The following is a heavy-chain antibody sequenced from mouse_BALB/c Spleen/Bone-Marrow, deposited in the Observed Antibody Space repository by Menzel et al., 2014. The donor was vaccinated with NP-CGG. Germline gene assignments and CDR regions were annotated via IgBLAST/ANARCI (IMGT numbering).Heavy chain of an antibody. CDR2: IAPGSGST. V-gene: IGHV1S41*01. CDR1: GYTFTNYW. D-gene: IGHD2-1*01. CDR3: TRFRICYGNCGAMDY. J-gene: IGHJ4*01. Sequence: DLVKPGASVKLSCKASGYTFTNYWINWIKQRPGQGLEWIGRIAPGSGSTYYNEMFKGKATLTVDTSSSTAYIQLSSLSSEVSAVYFCTRFRICYGNCGAMDYWGQGTSVTVSS.